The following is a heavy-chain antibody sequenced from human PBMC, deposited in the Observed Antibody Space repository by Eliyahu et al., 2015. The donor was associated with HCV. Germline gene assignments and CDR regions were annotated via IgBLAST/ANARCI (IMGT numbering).Heavy chain of an antibody. CDR1: GGSIRSYY. D-gene: IGHD6-13*01. J-gene: IGHJ4*02. Sequence: QVQLQESGPGLVKPSETLSLTCTVSGGSIRSYYWSWIRQAPGKGLEWIGHIYYRWGPQQQPPLKSRVTISVDTSKNQFSLKLTSVTAADTAVYYCARRLPEIAAAVGGYFDYWGQGTLGTVSS. CDR2: IYYRWGP. V-gene: IGHV4-59*08. CDR3: ARRLPEIAAAVGGYFDY.